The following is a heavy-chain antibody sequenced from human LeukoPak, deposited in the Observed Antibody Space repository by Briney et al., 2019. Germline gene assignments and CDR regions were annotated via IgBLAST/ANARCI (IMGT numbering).Heavy chain of an antibody. J-gene: IGHJ4*02. CDR1: GFTFTDYA. CDR3: AKARTPYNSGFDY. CDR2: ISASGSTT. D-gene: IGHD6-19*01. Sequence: GGSLRLSCAASGFTFTDYAMGWVRQAPGQGLEWASTISASGSTTYYADSVRGRFTISRDNSKNTLSLQVSSLRAEDTAVYYCAKARTPYNSGFDYWGQGALVAVSS. V-gene: IGHV3-23*01.